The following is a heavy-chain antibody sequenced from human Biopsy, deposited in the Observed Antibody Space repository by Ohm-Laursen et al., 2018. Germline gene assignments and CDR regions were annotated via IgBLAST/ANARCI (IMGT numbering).Heavy chain of an antibody. CDR1: GGSFTGHD. V-gene: IGHV4-59*11. J-gene: IGHJ4*02. D-gene: IGHD4-23*01. Sequence: GTLSLTCTVSGGSFTGHDWTWIRQLPGKGLEWIGHISHTGYTSYKSSLKSRVTISLDTSRKHFSLRLTSLAAADTAVYYRAGGSNEYGGLYTPHWGQGTLVTVSS. CDR2: ISHTGYT. CDR3: AGGSNEYGGLYTPH.